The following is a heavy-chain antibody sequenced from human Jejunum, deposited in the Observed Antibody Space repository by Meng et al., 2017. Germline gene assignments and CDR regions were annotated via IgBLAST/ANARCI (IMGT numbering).Heavy chain of an antibody. J-gene: IGHJ4*02. V-gene: IGHV3-33*01. CDR3: ARDRSGDYAFDY. Sequence: GESLKISCGTSGFTFSSQAMHWVRQAPGKGLEWVAVIWYDGSNRFYADSVKGRFTISRDNSKSTLYLQMNSLRGEDTAVYYCARDRSGDYAFDYWCQGTLVTVSS. CDR1: GFTFSSQA. D-gene: IGHD4-17*01. CDR2: IWYDGSNR.